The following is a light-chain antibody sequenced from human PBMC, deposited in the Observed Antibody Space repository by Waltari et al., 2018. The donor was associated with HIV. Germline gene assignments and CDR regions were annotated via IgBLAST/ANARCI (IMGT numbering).Light chain of an antibody. J-gene: IGLJ3*02. CDR1: DIDIGNYNL. CDR3: LTYVSKTSTWQ. V-gene: IGLV2-23*01. Sequence: QSALTQPASVSGNPGQSVTITCTGTDIDIGNYNLVSWFQQHPGKAPKLLIYDASKRPSGVSSRFYGSKSGYFASLTISGLLTEDESSYYCLTYVSKTSTWQFGGGTYLTV. CDR2: DAS.